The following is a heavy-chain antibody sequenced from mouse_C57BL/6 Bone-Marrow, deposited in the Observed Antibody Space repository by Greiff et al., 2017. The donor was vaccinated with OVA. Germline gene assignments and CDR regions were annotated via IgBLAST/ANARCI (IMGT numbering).Heavy chain of an antibody. J-gene: IGHJ1*03. Sequence: DVHLVESGGDLVKPGGSLKLSCAASGFTFSSYGMSWVRQTPDKRLEWVATISSGGSYTYYPDSVKGRFTISRDNAKNTLYLKMSSLKSEDTAMYYCARHPLYDSYWYFDVWGTGTTVTVSS. D-gene: IGHD2-4*01. CDR2: ISSGGSYT. V-gene: IGHV5-6*01. CDR1: GFTFSSYG. CDR3: ARHPLYDSYWYFDV.